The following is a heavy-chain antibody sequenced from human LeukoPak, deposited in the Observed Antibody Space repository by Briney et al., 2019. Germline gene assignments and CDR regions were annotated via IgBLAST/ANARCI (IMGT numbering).Heavy chain of an antibody. CDR3: ARSRGWLQSHPLGY. Sequence: SETLSLTCTVSGDSISDSDYYWGWIRQPPGKGLEWIGSIYYTGSTYYNPSLKSRLTISVDTSNNQFSLKLNSVTAADTAIYYCARSRGWLQSHPLGYWGQGALVTVSS. J-gene: IGHJ4*02. D-gene: IGHD5-24*01. V-gene: IGHV4-39*01. CDR2: IYYTGST. CDR1: GDSISDSDYY.